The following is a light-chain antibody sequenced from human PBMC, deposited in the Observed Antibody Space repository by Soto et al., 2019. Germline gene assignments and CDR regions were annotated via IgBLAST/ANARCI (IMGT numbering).Light chain of an antibody. V-gene: IGKV1-39*01. CDR3: QQGYSTPAT. CDR2: AAS. J-gene: IGKJ2*01. CDR1: QSISSY. Sequence: DIQMTQSPSSLSASVGDRVTITCRASQSISSYLNWYQQKPGKAPKLLIYAASSLQSGVPSRFSGSGSGTDFTLTNSSLQPEDFATYYCQQGYSTPATFGQGTKLEIK.